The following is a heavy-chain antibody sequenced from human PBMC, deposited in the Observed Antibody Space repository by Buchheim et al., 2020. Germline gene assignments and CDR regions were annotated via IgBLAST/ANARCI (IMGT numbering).Heavy chain of an antibody. CDR2: INPSGGST. V-gene: IGHV1-46*03. CDR1: GYTFTSYY. Sequence: QVQLVQSGAEVKKPGASVKVSCKASGYTFTSYYKHWVRQAPGQGLEWMGIINPSGGSTSYAQKFQGRVTMTRDTSTSTVYMELSSLRSEDTAVYYCASRYDFWSGYYTSNSYYYGMDVWGQGTT. D-gene: IGHD3-3*01. J-gene: IGHJ6*02. CDR3: ASRYDFWSGYYTSNSYYYGMDV.